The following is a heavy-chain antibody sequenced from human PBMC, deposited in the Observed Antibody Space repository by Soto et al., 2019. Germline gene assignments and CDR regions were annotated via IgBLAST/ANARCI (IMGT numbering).Heavy chain of an antibody. J-gene: IGHJ4*02. CDR3: AREYYGLLTGYYTDY. CDR2: ISGDGVTT. Sequence: EVQLVESGGDLVQRGGSLRLSCAASGFPFSSYWMHWVRHTPGKGLDWVARISGDGVTTYYADSVTGRFTVSRDNAKNTMTLQISGLRDEDTAVYYCAREYYGLLTGYYTDYWGQGTLGSVSS. CDR1: GFPFSSYW. V-gene: IGHV3-74*01. D-gene: IGHD3-9*01.